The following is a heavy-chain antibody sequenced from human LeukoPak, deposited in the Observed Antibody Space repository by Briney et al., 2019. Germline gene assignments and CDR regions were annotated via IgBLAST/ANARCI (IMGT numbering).Heavy chain of an antibody. Sequence: PSGTLSLTCAVSGGSISSSNWWSWVRQPPGKGLEWIGEIYHSGSTNYNLSLKSRVTISVDKSKNQFSLKLSSVTAADTAVYYCARDGRGFGAEEDAFDIWGQGTMVTVSS. D-gene: IGHD3-16*01. J-gene: IGHJ3*02. CDR2: IYHSGST. CDR1: GGSISSSNW. CDR3: ARDGRGFGAEEDAFDI. V-gene: IGHV4-4*02.